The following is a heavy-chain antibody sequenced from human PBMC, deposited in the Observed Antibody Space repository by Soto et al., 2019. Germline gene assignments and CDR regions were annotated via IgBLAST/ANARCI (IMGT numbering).Heavy chain of an antibody. CDR1: GFTFIGYN. J-gene: IGHJ3*01. CDR2: ISTSSIEI. D-gene: IGHD4-17*01. Sequence: EVQLVESGGGLVMPEESLRLSCAASGFTFIGYNMKWVRQAPGKGLEWVASISTSSIEIFYSDLVRGRFTIFRDNARNSLYLQMNSLRAEDTAGYYCATIGDHDGFDVWGQGTTVTVSS. V-gene: IGHV3-21*06. CDR3: ATIGDHDGFDV.